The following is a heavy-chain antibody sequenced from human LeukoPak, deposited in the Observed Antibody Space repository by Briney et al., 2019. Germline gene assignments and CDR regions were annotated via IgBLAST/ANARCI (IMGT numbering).Heavy chain of an antibody. CDR3: ASEGYCSGGSCYSAY. J-gene: IGHJ4*02. V-gene: IGHV4-34*01. Sequence: SETLSLTCAVYGGSFSGYYWSWIRQPPGKGLEWIGEINHSGSTNYNPSLKSRVTISVDMSKNQFSLKLSSVTAADTAVYYCASEGYCSGGSCYSAYWGQGTLVTVSS. CDR2: INHSGST. D-gene: IGHD2-15*01. CDR1: GGSFSGYY.